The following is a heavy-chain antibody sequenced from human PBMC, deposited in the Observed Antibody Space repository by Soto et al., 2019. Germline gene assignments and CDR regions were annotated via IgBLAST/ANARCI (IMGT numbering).Heavy chain of an antibody. CDR3: AREVGYGDFSAALLD. CDR2: IITLFGTA. V-gene: IGHV1-69*01. D-gene: IGHD4-17*01. J-gene: IGHJ4*02. CDR1: GGTFSSHS. Sequence: VQLMQSGAEVKQPGSSVKVSCKASGGTFSSHSINWVRQAPGQGLEWMGGIITLFGTANYAQNFQGRVTITADQSTSTAYMELNSLRSDDTAGYYCAREVGYGDFSAALLDWGQGTRVTVSS.